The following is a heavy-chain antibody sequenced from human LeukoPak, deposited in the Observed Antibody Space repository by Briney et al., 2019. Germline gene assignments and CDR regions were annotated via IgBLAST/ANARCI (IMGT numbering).Heavy chain of an antibody. J-gene: IGHJ4*02. CDR3: ARHNGAVAGAFDY. Sequence: GESLKISCKGSGYSFTTFWIGWVRQMPGKGLEWMGIIYPHDSDTRYSPSFQGQVTISADKSISTAYLRWSSLKASDTAMYYCARHNGAVAGAFDYWGQGTLVTVSS. CDR1: GYSFTTFW. CDR2: IYPHDSDT. D-gene: IGHD6-19*01. V-gene: IGHV5-51*01.